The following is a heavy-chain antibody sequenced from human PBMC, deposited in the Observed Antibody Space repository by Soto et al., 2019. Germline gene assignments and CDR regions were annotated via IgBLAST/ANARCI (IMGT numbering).Heavy chain of an antibody. CDR3: AKRSSSSTFDY. J-gene: IGHJ4*02. Sequence: EVQLLESGGGLVQPGESLRFSCAASGFTFSSYAMSWVRQAPGKGLEWVSVISGSDDSTYYADSVKGRFTISRDNSKNTRYLQMNSLRAEDTAVYYCAKRSSSSTFDYWGQGTLVTVSS. CDR1: GFTFSSYA. V-gene: IGHV3-23*01. D-gene: IGHD6-6*01. CDR2: ISGSDDST.